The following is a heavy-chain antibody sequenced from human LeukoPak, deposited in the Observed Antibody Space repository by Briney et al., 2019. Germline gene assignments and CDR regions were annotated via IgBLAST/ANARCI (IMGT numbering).Heavy chain of an antibody. CDR3: AREGRRDGYNLPYYYYYMDV. D-gene: IGHD5-24*01. CDR1: GFTFSSYA. J-gene: IGHJ6*03. CDR2: ISGSGGNT. V-gene: IGHV3-23*01. Sequence: GGSLRLSCAASGFTFSSYAMNWVRRAPGKGLEWVSSISGSGGNTYYADSVKGRFTISRDNSKNTLYLQMNSLRAEDTAVYYCAREGRRDGYNLPYYYYYMDVWGKGTTVTVSS.